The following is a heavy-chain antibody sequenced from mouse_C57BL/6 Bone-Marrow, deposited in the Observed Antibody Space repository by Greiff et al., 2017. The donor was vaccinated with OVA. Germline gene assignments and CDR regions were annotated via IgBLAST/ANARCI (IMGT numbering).Heavy chain of an antibody. CDR3: ASYGNYVWFAY. J-gene: IGHJ3*01. CDR2: INPNNGGT. D-gene: IGHD2-1*01. Sequence: VQLQQSGPELVKPGASVKIPCKASGYTFTDYNMDWVKQSHGKSLEWIGDINPNNGGTIYNQKFKGKATLTVDKSSSTAYMELRSLTSEDTAVYYCASYGNYVWFAYWGQGTLVTVSA. CDR1: GYTFTDYN. V-gene: IGHV1-18*01.